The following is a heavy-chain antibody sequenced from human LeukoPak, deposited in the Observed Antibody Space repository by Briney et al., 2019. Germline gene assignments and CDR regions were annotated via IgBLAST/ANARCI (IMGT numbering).Heavy chain of an antibody. Sequence: ASVKVSCKVSGYTLTELSMHWVRQAPGKGLEWMGGFDPEDGETIYAQKFQGRVTMTEDTSTDTAYMELSSLRSEDTAVYYCATSLIAMIVVVTTDAFDIWGQGTMVTVSS. V-gene: IGHV1-24*01. CDR3: ATSLIAMIVVVTTDAFDI. CDR1: GYTLTELS. D-gene: IGHD3-22*01. CDR2: FDPEDGET. J-gene: IGHJ3*02.